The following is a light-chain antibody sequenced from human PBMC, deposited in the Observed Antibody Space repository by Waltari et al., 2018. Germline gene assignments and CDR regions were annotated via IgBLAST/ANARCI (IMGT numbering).Light chain of an antibody. V-gene: IGKV1-9*01. J-gene: IGKJ1*01. Sequence: DIHLTQSPSYLSACVGDRVTHTCRASRGISSYLAWYQQKPGKAPKLLIYAASTLQSGVPLRFSGSGSGTEFTLTISSLQPEDFATYYCQQVNTYSWTFGQGTKVEIK. CDR3: QQVNTYSWT. CDR1: RGISSY. CDR2: AAS.